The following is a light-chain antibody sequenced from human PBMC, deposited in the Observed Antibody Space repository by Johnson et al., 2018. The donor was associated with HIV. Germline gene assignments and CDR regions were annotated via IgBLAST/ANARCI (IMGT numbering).Light chain of an antibody. Sequence: QSVLTQPPSVSAAPGQKVTISCSGSSSNIGYNYVSWYQQVPGTAPKLLIYDIDKRPSGIPDRFSGSQSGTSATLDISGLQTGDEADYYCGTWDSSLSAHFVFGTGTRVTV. CDR3: GTWDSSLSAHFV. CDR1: SSNIGYNY. V-gene: IGLV1-51*01. J-gene: IGLJ1*01. CDR2: DID.